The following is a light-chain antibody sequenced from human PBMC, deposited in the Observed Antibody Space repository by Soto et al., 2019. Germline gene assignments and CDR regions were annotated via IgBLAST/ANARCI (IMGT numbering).Light chain of an antibody. V-gene: IGKV1-5*01. CDR1: QSINTW. J-gene: IGKJ2*01. CDR3: QQYDT. CDR2: DAS. Sequence: DIQMTQSPSTLSVSVGDRVTITCRASQSINTWSAWYQQKPGKAPKVLIYDASRLQSGVPSRFSGSGSGTEFTLTISSLQPDDFATYYCQQYDTFGQGTRLDLK.